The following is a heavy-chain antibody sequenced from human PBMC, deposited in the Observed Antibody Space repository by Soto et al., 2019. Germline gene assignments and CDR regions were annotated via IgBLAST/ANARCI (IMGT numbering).Heavy chain of an antibody. CDR2: IIPILGIA. V-gene: IGHV1-69*02. CDR1: GGTFSSYT. CDR3: ARGVDIVVVPAATYYWYFDL. J-gene: IGHJ2*01. Sequence: QVQLVQSGAEVKKPGSSVKVSCKASGGTFSSYTISWVRQAPGQGLEWMGRIIPILGIANYAQKFQGRDTITADKSTSTAYMELSSLRSEDTAVYYCARGVDIVVVPAATYYWYFDLWGRGTLVTVSS. D-gene: IGHD2-2*01.